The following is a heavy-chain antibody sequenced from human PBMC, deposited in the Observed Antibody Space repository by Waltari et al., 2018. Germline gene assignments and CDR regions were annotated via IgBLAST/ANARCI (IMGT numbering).Heavy chain of an antibody. Sequence: QVQLQQWGAGLLKPSETLSLTCAVYGGSFSGYYWSWIRQPPGKGLEWIGEINHSGSTNYNPSLKSRVTISVDTSKNQFSLKLSSVTAADTAVYYCARGYSSSWPAAVGMDVWGQGTMVTVSS. CDR1: GGSFSGYY. D-gene: IGHD6-13*01. V-gene: IGHV4-34*01. CDR2: INHSGST. CDR3: ARGYSSSWPAAVGMDV. J-gene: IGHJ6*02.